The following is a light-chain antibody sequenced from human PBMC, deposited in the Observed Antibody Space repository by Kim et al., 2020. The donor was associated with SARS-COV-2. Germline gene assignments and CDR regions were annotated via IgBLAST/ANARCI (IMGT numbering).Light chain of an antibody. J-gene: IGKJ5*01. Sequence: EIVMTQPPVNLSLPSRERATLSCRASQSVSSNLGWYQQMPGQATRLLIYDISTRATGIPARFSGSGSATEFTLTISSLQSEDFAVYYCQQYTTVPLTFGRGT. CDR1: QSVSSN. CDR2: DIS. CDR3: QQYTTVPLT. V-gene: IGKV3-15*01.